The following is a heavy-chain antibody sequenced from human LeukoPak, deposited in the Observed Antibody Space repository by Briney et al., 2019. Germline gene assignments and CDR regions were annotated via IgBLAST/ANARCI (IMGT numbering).Heavy chain of an antibody. CDR3: ARDPGSSGGDWYFDL. CDR1: GGTFSSYA. V-gene: IGHV1-69*13. CDR2: IIPIFGTA. D-gene: IGHD6-19*01. J-gene: IGHJ2*01. Sequence: SVKVSCKASGGTFSSYAISWVRQAPGQGLEWMGGIIPIFGTANYAQTFQGRVTITADESTSTAYMELSSLRSEDTAVYYCARDPGSSGGDWYFDLWGRGTLVTVSS.